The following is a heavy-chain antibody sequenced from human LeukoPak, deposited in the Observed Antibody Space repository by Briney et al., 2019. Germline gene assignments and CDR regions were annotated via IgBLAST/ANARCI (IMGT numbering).Heavy chain of an antibody. CDR2: VFYTGST. D-gene: IGHD4-17*01. CDR3: ARDYVGAYGDYFTDGMDV. Sequence: SETLSLTCTVSGGSIRRGGYNWAWIRQHPGKGLEWIGSVFYTGSTYYNPSLQSRITVSVDTSKNQFSLKLTSVTAADTAVYYCARDYVGAYGDYFTDGMDVWGQGTTVTVSS. CDR1: GGSIRRGGYN. V-gene: IGHV4-39*02. J-gene: IGHJ6*02.